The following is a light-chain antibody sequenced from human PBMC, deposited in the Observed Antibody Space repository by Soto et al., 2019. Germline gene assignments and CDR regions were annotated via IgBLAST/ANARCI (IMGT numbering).Light chain of an antibody. V-gene: IGLV2-14*03. CDR3: ASYTSTSPHVV. CDR2: DVS. J-gene: IGLJ2*01. CDR1: SSDVGGYNY. Sequence: QSALTQPASVSGSPGQSITISCPGTSSDVGGYNYVSWYQHHPGKAPKLMIYDVSDRPSGVSNRFSGSKSGNTASLTISGLQAEDEADYDCASYTSTSPHVVFGGGTQVTVL.